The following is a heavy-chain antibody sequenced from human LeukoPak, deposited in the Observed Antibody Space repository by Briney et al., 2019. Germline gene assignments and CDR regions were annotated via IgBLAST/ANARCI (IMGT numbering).Heavy chain of an antibody. CDR2: ISGSGGST. V-gene: IGHV3-23*01. CDR3: AKDSDYQLLYSYYYYMDV. Sequence: GGSLRLSCAASGFTFSSYAMSWVRQAPGKGLEWVSAISGSGGSTYYADSVKGRFTISRDNSKNTLYLQMNSLRAEDTAVYYCAKDSDYQLLYSYYYYMDVWGKGTTVTVSS. D-gene: IGHD2-2*02. J-gene: IGHJ6*03. CDR1: GFTFSSYA.